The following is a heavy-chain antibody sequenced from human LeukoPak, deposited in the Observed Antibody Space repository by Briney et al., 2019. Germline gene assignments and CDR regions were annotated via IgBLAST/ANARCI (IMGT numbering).Heavy chain of an antibody. CDR3: AKDPAFVSPDDY. Sequence: PGGSLILSCAASGFTLSGNPMSSVRQAPGKGLEWVSTLDGIGTTTHYSDSVKGRFTISRDDSKNTLFLQMHSLRAEDTAVYYCAKDPAFVSPDDYWGQGTLVTVSS. CDR2: LDGIGTTT. V-gene: IGHV3-23*01. D-gene: IGHD1-14*01. CDR1: GFTLSGNP. J-gene: IGHJ4*02.